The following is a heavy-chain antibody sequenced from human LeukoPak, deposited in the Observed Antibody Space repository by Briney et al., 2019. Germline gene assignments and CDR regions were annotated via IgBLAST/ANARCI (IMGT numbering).Heavy chain of an antibody. Sequence: PGGSLRLSCAASGFTFSSYSMNWVRQAPGKGLEWVSSISSSSSYMYYADSVKGRFTISRDNAKNSLYLQMNSLRAEDTAVYYCARLPNTYYDFWSGYITGRGMDVWGKGTTVTVSS. CDR1: GFTFSSYS. CDR3: ARLPNTYYDFWSGYITGRGMDV. J-gene: IGHJ6*04. D-gene: IGHD3-3*01. V-gene: IGHV3-21*01. CDR2: ISSSSSYM.